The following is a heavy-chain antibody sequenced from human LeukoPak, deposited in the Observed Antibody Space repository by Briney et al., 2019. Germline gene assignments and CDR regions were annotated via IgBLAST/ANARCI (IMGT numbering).Heavy chain of an antibody. CDR3: AILYDSGGYHHRNFDF. J-gene: IGHJ4*02. D-gene: IGHD3-22*01. Sequence: ASVKVSCKASGGTFSNYAITWVRQAPGQGLEWMGRIIPTLGIGKYAQEFQGRVTITADISTSTAYMELSSLRSEDTAVYYCAILYDSGGYHHRNFDFWGQGTLVTVSS. CDR1: GGTFSNYA. CDR2: IIPTLGIG. V-gene: IGHV1-69*04.